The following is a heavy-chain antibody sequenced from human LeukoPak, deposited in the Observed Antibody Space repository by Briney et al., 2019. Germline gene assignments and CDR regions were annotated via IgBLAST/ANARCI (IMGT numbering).Heavy chain of an antibody. D-gene: IGHD2-15*01. J-gene: IGHJ4*02. CDR1: GFTFSSYA. CDR3: AKDWVQLLPLYYFDY. Sequence: PGGSLRLSCAASGFTFSSYAMSWVRQAPGKGLELVSAISGSGGSTYYADSVKGRFTISRDNSKNTLYLQMNSLRAEDTAVYYCAKDWVQLLPLYYFDYWGQGTLVTVSS. CDR2: ISGSGGST. V-gene: IGHV3-23*01.